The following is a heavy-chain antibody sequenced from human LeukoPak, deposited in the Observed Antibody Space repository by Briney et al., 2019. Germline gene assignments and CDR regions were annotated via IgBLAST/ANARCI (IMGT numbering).Heavy chain of an antibody. CDR2: IIPIFGTA. J-gene: IGHJ4*02. CDR3: ARDPRYCSSTSCLAS. Sequence: SVKVSCKASGVTFSSYAISWVRQAPGQGLEWMGGIIPIFGTANYAQKFQGRVTITADESTSTAYMELSSLRSEDTAVYYCARDPRYCSSTSCLASWGQGTLGTVSS. D-gene: IGHD2-2*01. CDR1: GVTFSSYA. V-gene: IGHV1-69*01.